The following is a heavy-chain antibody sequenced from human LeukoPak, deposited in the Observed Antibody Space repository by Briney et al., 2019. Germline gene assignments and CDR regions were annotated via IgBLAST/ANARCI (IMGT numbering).Heavy chain of an antibody. CDR2: IYSGGNT. CDR1: GFTVSTNY. J-gene: IGHJ4*02. CDR3: ARDGSSGWYPH. D-gene: IGHD6-19*01. V-gene: IGHV3-53*01. Sequence: GGPLRLSCAASGFTVSTNYMSWVRQAPGKGLEWVSIIYSGGNTYYADSVKGRFIISRDSSKNTLSLQMNSLRVEDTAVYYCARDGSSGWYPHWGQGTLVTVSS.